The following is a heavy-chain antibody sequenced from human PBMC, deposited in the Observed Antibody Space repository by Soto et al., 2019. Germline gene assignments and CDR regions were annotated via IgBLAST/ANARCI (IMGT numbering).Heavy chain of an antibody. CDR2: IIPLFGKP. CDR3: ARERDDDGSGNYSNRIDF. D-gene: IGHD3-10*01. V-gene: IGHV1-69*01. CDR1: GGIFTTYA. Sequence: QVQLVQSGAEVKKPGSSVKVSCKASGGIFTTYAISWLRQAPGQGLEWMGGIIPLFGKPNYGQRFQGRGTSTADESTSTAYMELSRLRSEDSAVYYCARERDDDGSGNYSNRIDFWGQGTLVTVSS. J-gene: IGHJ4*02.